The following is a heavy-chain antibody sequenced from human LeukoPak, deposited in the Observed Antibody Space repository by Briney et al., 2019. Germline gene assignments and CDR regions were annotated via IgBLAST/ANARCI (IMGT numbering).Heavy chain of an antibody. CDR3: ARSEARFMLS. V-gene: IGHV3-48*03. J-gene: IGHJ4*02. D-gene: IGHD3-16*02. CDR2: ISNSGDSI. CDR1: GFTFRSYE. Sequence: GGSLRLSCAASGFTFRSYEMNWVRQAPGKGLEWVSFISNSGDSIYYADSVKGRFAISRDNAKNSLFLQMNSLRAEDTAFYYCARSEARFMLSWGQGTLVTVSS.